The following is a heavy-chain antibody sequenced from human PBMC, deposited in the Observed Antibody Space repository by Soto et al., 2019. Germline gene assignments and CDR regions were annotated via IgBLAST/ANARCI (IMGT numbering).Heavy chain of an antibody. V-gene: IGHV4-59*11. J-gene: IGHJ2*01. CDR3: ARNYGGNSPFFDL. Sequence: QVQLQESGPGLVKPSETLSLNCSVSGDAITRHYWSWIRQSPGKGLEWLGYFFHTGTALYHPSLRSRVTMSVDTSNNQFSLKLTSVIPADTAVYFCARNYGGNSPFFDLWGRGTLVTVSS. D-gene: IGHD4-17*01. CDR1: GDAITRHY. CDR2: FFHTGTA.